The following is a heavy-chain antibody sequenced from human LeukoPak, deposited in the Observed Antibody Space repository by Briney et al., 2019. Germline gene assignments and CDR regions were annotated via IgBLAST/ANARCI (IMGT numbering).Heavy chain of an antibody. D-gene: IGHD3-10*01. J-gene: IGHJ3*02. CDR1: SGSISSYF. CDR3: ARSGLWFGEYAFDI. V-gene: IGHV4-59*01. Sequence: SETLSLTCAVSSGSISSYFWSWIRQPPGKGLEWIGYIYYSGSTDYNPSLKSRVTISVDTSKNQFSLKLSSVTAADAAVYYCARSGLWFGEYAFDIWGQGTMVTVSS. CDR2: IYYSGST.